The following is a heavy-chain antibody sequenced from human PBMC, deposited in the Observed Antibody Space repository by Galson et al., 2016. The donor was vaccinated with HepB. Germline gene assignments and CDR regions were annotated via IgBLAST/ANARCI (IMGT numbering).Heavy chain of an antibody. V-gene: IGHV4-39*01. CDR2: IYFSGST. CDR1: GGSISSTSYY. Sequence: SETLSLTCTVSGGSISSTSYYWGWIRQPPGKGLEWIGSIYFSGSTYFNPSLKSRVTISVDTSKNQFSLKLSPVTATDTAVYYCARQGDGEGVGLDHWGQGTLVTVSS. J-gene: IGHJ4*02. D-gene: IGHD3-10*01. CDR3: ARQGDGEGVGLDH.